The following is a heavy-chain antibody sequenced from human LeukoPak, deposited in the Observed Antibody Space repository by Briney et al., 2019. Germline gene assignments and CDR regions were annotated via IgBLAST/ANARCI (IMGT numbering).Heavy chain of an antibody. V-gene: IGHV4-39*01. CDR1: GGSISSSSYY. J-gene: IGHJ4*02. D-gene: IGHD3-9*01. Sequence: SAPLSLTCTVSGGSISSSSYYWGWIRQPPGKGLEWIGSIYYNGSTYYNPSLKSRVTISVDTSKNQFSLNLSSVTAADTAVYDCARYYDILTGYPAFDYWGQGTLVTVSS. CDR2: IYYNGST. CDR3: ARYYDILTGYPAFDY.